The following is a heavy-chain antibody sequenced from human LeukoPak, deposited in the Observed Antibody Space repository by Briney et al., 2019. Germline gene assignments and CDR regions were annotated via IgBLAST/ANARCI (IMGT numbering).Heavy chain of an antibody. J-gene: IGHJ4*02. D-gene: IGHD6-13*01. CDR3: TGHHQAYSRTY. V-gene: IGHV3-74*01. Sequence: GGSLRLSCAASGFTFSSYWMHWVRQAPGKGLVWVSRISTDASSTTYADSVKGRFTISRDNAKDTLYLQMNSLRAEDTTVYYCTGHHQAYSRTYWGQGTLVTVSS. CDR1: GFTFSSYW. CDR2: ISTDASST.